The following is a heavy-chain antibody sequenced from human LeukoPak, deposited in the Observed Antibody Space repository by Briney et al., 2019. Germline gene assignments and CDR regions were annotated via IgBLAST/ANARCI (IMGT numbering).Heavy chain of an antibody. J-gene: IGHJ4*02. CDR1: GGSFSGYY. Sequence: SETLSLTCAVYGGSFSGYYWSWIRQPPGKGLEWIGEINHSGSTNYNPSLKSRVTISVDTSKNQFSLKLSSVTAADTAVYYCARLDKGVDPYYFDYWGQGTLATVSS. CDR2: INHSGST. CDR3: ARLDKGVDPYYFDY. D-gene: IGHD5-12*01. V-gene: IGHV4-34*01.